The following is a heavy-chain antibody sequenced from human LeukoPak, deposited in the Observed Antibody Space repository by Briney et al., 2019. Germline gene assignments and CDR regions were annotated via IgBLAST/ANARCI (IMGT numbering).Heavy chain of an antibody. CDR2: ISGTSTYI. J-gene: IGHJ4*02. D-gene: IGHD3-3*02. CDR3: ARSNHFGSAIDY. CDR1: GFTFSSYS. Sequence: GGSLRLSCAASGFTFSSYSMNWVRQTPKKGLDWVSYISGTSTYIYYADSVKGRFTISRDNAKNSLYLQMNSLRAEDTAVYYCARSNHFGSAIDYWGQGTLVTVSS. V-gene: IGHV3-21*01.